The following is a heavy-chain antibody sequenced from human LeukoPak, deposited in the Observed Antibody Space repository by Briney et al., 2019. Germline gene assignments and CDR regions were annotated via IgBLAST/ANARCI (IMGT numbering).Heavy chain of an antibody. D-gene: IGHD3-22*01. Sequence: PGKSLRLSCAASGFTFSSYGMHWVRQAPGKGLEWVAVIWYDGSKKYYVDSVKGRFTVSGDDSRNTLFLQMNSLRVEDTAVYYCAREASGYYRDYWGQGTLVTVSS. J-gene: IGHJ4*02. CDR3: AREASGYYRDY. V-gene: IGHV3-33*01. CDR2: IWYDGSKK. CDR1: GFTFSSYG.